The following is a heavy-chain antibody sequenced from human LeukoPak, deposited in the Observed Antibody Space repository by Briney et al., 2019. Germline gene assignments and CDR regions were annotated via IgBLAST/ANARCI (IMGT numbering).Heavy chain of an antibody. CDR3: ARGRVGQWLVDAFDI. D-gene: IGHD6-19*01. V-gene: IGHV3-21*01. CDR2: ISSSSSYI. CDR1: GFSLSSYT. J-gene: IGHJ3*02. Sequence: GGSLRLSCAASGFSLSSYTMNWVRKAPGKGLQWVSSISSSSSYIYYADSVKGRFSISRDNAKKAVHLQRISLRAEDTAVHYCARGRVGQWLVDAFDIWGQGTMVTVSS.